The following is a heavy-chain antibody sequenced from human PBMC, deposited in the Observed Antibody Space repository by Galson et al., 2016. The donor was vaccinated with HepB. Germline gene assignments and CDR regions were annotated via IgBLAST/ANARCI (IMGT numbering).Heavy chain of an antibody. CDR3: ARENIFWGGYHNYYFEF. D-gene: IGHD3-3*01. CDR2: IKEDGDEI. Sequence: SLRLSCAASGFTFSNYWMSWVRQAPGKGPEWVANIKEDGDEIYYADSVKGRFTISRDNAQNSLYLQMNRLRAEDTAVYFCARENIFWGGYHNYYFEFWGQGTLATVSS. V-gene: IGHV3-7*03. J-gene: IGHJ4*02. CDR1: GFTFSNYW.